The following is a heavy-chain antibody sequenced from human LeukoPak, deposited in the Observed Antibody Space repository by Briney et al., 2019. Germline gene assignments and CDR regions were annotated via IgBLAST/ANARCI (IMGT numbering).Heavy chain of an antibody. CDR3: AKRDYDFWSDMGGSLDY. D-gene: IGHD3-3*01. J-gene: IGHJ4*02. CDR1: GFTFSSYA. Sequence: GGSLRLSCAASGFTFSSYAMSWVRQAPGKGLEWVPAISGSGGSTYYADSVKGRFTISRDNSKNTLYLQMNSLRAEDTAVYYCAKRDYDFWSDMGGSLDYWGQGTLVTVSS. CDR2: ISGSGGST. V-gene: IGHV3-23*01.